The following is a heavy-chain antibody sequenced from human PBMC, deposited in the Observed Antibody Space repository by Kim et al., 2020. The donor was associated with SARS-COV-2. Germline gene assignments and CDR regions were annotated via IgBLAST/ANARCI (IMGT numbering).Heavy chain of an antibody. V-gene: IGHV4-34*01. Sequence: SETLSLTCAVYGGSFSGYYWSWIRQPPGKGLEWIGEINRSGSTNYNPSLKSRVTISVDTSKNQFSLKLSSVTAADTAVYYCATTIPIDYYDSSGYYYWGQGTLVTVSS. J-gene: IGHJ4*02. CDR2: INRSGST. CDR3: ATTIPIDYYDSSGYYY. CDR1: GGSFSGYY. D-gene: IGHD3-22*01.